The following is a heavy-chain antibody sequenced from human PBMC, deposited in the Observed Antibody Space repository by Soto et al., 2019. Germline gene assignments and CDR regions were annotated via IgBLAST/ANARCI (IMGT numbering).Heavy chain of an antibody. CDR3: AKGRQSTEKDIAVMLAAASSIQH. CDR2: ISATGATT. D-gene: IGHD2-15*01. CDR1: GFTFSDYA. J-gene: IGHJ1*01. V-gene: IGHV3-23*01. Sequence: EVQLLESGGGLVQPGGSLRLSCVASGFTFSDYAMTWVRQAPGKGLEWVSVISATGATTYYADSVRGRFTISRDNSKNTLNLQMSDLRVEDKAVIYCAKGRQSTEKDIAVMLAAASSIQHRGQGTLVTVSS.